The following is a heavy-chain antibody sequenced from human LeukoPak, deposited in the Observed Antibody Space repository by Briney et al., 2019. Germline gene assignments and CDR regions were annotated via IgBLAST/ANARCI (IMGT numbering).Heavy chain of an antibody. CDR1: GGSFSGYY. Sequence: SETLSLTCAVYGGSFSGYYWSWIRQPPGKGLEWIGEINHSGSTNYNSSLKSRVTISVDTSKNQFSLKLSSVTAADTAVDYSARAPMRRSYSSGWYRRFDYWGQGTLVTVSS. CDR2: INHSGST. CDR3: ARAPMRRSYSSGWYRRFDY. D-gene: IGHD6-19*01. J-gene: IGHJ4*02. V-gene: IGHV4-34*01.